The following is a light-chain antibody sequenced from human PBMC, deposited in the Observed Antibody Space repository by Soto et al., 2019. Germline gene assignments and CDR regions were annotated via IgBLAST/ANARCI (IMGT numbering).Light chain of an antibody. CDR1: STDVGGYNY. CDR3: SSYTSSSNVV. Sequence: QFALTQPASVSGSPGQSIPISRTGNSTDVGGYNYVSWYQQHPGKAPKLMIYDVSNRPSGVSNRFSGSKSGNTASLTISGLQAEDEADYYCSSYTSSSNVVFGGGTKVTVL. J-gene: IGLJ2*01. CDR2: DVS. V-gene: IGLV2-14*01.